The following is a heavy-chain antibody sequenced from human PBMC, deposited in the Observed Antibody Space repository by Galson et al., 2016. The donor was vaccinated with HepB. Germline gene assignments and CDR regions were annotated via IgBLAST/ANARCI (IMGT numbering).Heavy chain of an antibody. V-gene: IGHV3-23*01. Sequence: SLRLSCAASGFFFSNFVMTWVRQAPGKGLEWVSDISDNTAGTKYADSVKGRFTIFRDKSSNTLYLQMNTLIAEDTAVYYCAKGRRSGCSSTSCYPFDYYYGMDVWGQGTTVTVSS. CDR1: GFFFSNFV. CDR2: ISDNTAGT. CDR3: AKGRRSGCSSTSCYPFDYYYGMDV. D-gene: IGHD2-2*01. J-gene: IGHJ6*02.